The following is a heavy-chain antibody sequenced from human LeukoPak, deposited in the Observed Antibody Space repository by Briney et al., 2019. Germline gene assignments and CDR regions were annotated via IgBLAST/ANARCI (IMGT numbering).Heavy chain of an antibody. D-gene: IGHD6-6*01. Sequence: GGSLRLSCAASGFTLSSYSMNWVRQAPGKGLEWVSSISSSSSYIYYADSVKGRFTISRDNAKNSLYLQMNSLRAEDTAVYYCARDLRRGIAARRDNYWGQGTLVTVSS. CDR2: ISSSSSYI. CDR3: ARDLRRGIAARRDNY. V-gene: IGHV3-21*01. CDR1: GFTLSSYS. J-gene: IGHJ4*02.